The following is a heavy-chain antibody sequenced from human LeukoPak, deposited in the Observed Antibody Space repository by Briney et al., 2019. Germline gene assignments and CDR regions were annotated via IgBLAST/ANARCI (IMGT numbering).Heavy chain of an antibody. D-gene: IGHD5-24*01. V-gene: IGHV5-10-1*01. Sequence: GESLKISCKGSGYSFTSNWISWVRQMPGKGLEWMGRIDPSDSYTNYSPSFQGHVTISADKSFSTVFLQWSSLKASDTAMYYCARATPLAFDPWGQGTLVTVSS. CDR1: GYSFTSNW. J-gene: IGHJ5*02. CDR3: ARATPLAFDP. CDR2: IDPSDSYT.